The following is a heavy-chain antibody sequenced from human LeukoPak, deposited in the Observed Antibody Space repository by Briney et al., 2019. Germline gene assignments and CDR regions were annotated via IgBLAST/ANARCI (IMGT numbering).Heavy chain of an antibody. CDR1: GFTFSSYS. CDR3: ARGGVAAASMDV. Sequence: GGSLRLSCAASGFTFSSYSMNWVRQAPGKGLEWVSSISSSSSYIYYADSVKGRFTISRDNAKNSLYLQMNSLRAEDTAVYYCARGGVAAASMDVWGKGTTVTVSS. V-gene: IGHV3-21*01. J-gene: IGHJ6*03. CDR2: ISSSSSYI. D-gene: IGHD6-13*01.